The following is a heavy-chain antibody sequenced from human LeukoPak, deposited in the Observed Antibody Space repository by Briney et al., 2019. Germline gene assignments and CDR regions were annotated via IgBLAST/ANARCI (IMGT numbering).Heavy chain of an antibody. CDR1: GGSISSSSYY. Sequence: SETLSLTCTVSGGSISSSSYYWGWIRQPPGKGLEWIGSIYYSGSTNYNPSLKSRVTVSVDTSKNQFSLKLSSVTAADTAVYYCARVISSSWLDYWGQGTLVTVSS. V-gene: IGHV4-39*07. CDR2: IYYSGST. D-gene: IGHD6-13*01. CDR3: ARVISSSWLDY. J-gene: IGHJ4*02.